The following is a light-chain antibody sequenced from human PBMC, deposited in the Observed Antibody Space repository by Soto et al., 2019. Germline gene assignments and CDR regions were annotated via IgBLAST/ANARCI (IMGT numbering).Light chain of an antibody. CDR3: QQSYSRPRT. J-gene: IGKJ1*01. V-gene: IGKV1-39*01. CDR2: TTS. CDR1: QSISTY. Sequence: DIQMTQSPSSLSASVGDRVTITCRSSQSISTYLNWYQQKPGKAPNLLIYTTSNLESGVPSRFSGSGSGTDFTLTINSLQPEDFATYFCQQSYSRPRTFGQGTTGDIK.